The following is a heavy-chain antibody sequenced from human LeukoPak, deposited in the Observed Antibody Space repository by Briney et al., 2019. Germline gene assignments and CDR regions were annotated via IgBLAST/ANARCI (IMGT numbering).Heavy chain of an antibody. J-gene: IGHJ4*02. CDR1: GFTFSSYE. Sequence: AGGSLRLSCAASGFTFSSYEMNWVRQAPGKGLEWVSYISSSGSTIYYADSVKGRFTISRDNSKNTLYLQMNNLRAEDTAVYYCAKDRATMIVMIRTAPRGELDYWGQGSLVTVSS. D-gene: IGHD3-22*01. CDR3: AKDRATMIVMIRTAPRGELDY. CDR2: ISSSGSTI. V-gene: IGHV3-48*03.